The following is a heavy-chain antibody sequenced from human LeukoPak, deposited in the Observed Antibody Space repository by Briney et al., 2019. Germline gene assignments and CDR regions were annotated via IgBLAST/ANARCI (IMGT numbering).Heavy chain of an antibody. D-gene: IGHD2-2*01. CDR1: GFTFNDAW. Sequence: GGSLRLSCAASGFTFNDAWMNWVRQAPGKGLEWVSVIYSGGSTYYADSVKGRFTISRDNSKNTLYLQMNSLRAEDTAVYYCARDPTYCSSTSCSLWGQGTLVTVSS. V-gene: IGHV3-53*01. CDR3: ARDPTYCSSTSCSL. CDR2: IYSGGST. J-gene: IGHJ4*02.